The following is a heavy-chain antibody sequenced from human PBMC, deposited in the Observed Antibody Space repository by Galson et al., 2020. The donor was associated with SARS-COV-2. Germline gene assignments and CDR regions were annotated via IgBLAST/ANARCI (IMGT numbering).Heavy chain of an antibody. CDR3: ARIPVATIGIGYYYYYGMDV. Sequence: SGPTLVNPTQTLTLTCTFSGFSLSTSGMCVSWIRQPPGKALEWLALIDWDDDKYYSTSLTTRLTITKDTSKNQVVLTMTNMDPVDTATYYCARIPVATIGIGYYYYYGMDVWGQGTTVTVSS. V-gene: IGHV2-70*01. D-gene: IGHD5-12*01. CDR1: GFSLSTSGMC. J-gene: IGHJ6*02. CDR2: IDWDDDK.